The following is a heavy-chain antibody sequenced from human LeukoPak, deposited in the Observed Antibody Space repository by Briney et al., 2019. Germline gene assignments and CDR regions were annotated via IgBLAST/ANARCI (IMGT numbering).Heavy chain of an antibody. CDR2: INHSGST. V-gene: IGHV4-34*01. D-gene: IGHD7-27*01. Sequence: PSETLSLTCAVYGGSFSGYYWSWIRQPPGKGLEWIGEINHSGSTNYNPSLKSRVTISVDTSKNQFSLKLSSVTAADTAAYYCARGRNWGIDYWGQGTLVTVSS. CDR3: ARGRNWGIDY. CDR1: GGSFSGYY. J-gene: IGHJ4*02.